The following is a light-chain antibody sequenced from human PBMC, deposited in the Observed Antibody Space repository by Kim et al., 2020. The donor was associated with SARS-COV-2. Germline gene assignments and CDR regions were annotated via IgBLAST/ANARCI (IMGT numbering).Light chain of an antibody. Sequence: EIVLTQSPGTLSLSPGERATISCRASQSISNNYLAWFQQKPGQAPRLLISGASTRATGIPDRFSGSGSGTDFTLTISRLEPEDFAVYVCQQYGRSPITFGQGTRLEIK. CDR3: QQYGRSPIT. V-gene: IGKV3-20*01. CDR1: QSISNNY. CDR2: GAS. J-gene: IGKJ5*01.